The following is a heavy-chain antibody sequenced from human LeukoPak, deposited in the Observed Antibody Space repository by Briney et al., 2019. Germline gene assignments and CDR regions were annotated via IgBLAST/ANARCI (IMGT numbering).Heavy chain of an antibody. D-gene: IGHD3-3*01. CDR1: GGSISSYY. J-gene: IGHJ4*02. V-gene: IGHV4-59*01. Sequence: SSETLSLTCTVSGGSISSYYWSWIRQPAGKGLEWIGYIYYSGSTNYNPSLKSRVTISVDTSKNQFSLKLSSVTAADTAVYYCARVAYDFWSGYYSPIFDYWGQGTLVTVSS. CDR2: IYYSGST. CDR3: ARVAYDFWSGYYSPIFDY.